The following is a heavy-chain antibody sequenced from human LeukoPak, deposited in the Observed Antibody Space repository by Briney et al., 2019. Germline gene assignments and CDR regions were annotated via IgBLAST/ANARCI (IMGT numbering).Heavy chain of an antibody. J-gene: IGHJ4*02. CDR1: GFSFSGYA. D-gene: IGHD2-21*01. Sequence: GGSLRLSCAAAGFSFSGYAMHWVRQAPGKGLEYVSSITTNGGSTYYANSVKGRFTISRDNAKNSLYLQMNSLRAEDTAVYYCARDSPNEGILWWSIDYWGQGTLVTVSS. CDR3: ARDSPNEGILWWSIDY. V-gene: IGHV3-64*01. CDR2: ITTNGGST.